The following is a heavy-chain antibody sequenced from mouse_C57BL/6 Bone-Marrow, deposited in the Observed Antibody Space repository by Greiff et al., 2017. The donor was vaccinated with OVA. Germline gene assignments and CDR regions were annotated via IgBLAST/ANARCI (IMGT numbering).Heavy chain of an antibody. CDR3: ARQNYSNSPFAY. J-gene: IGHJ3*01. CDR2: INPNYGTT. Sequence: VHVKQSGPELVKPGASVKISCKASGYSFTDYNMNWVKQSNGKSLEWIGVINPNYGTTSYNQKFKGKATLTVDQSSSTAYMQLNSLTSEDSAVYYCARQNYSNSPFAYWGQGTLVTVSA. D-gene: IGHD2-5*01. CDR1: GYSFTDYN. V-gene: IGHV1-39*01.